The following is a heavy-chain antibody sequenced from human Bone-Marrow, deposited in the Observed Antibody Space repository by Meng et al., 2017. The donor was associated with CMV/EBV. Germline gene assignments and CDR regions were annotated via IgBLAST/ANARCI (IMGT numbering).Heavy chain of an antibody. CDR2: ISSSSNYI. J-gene: IGHJ6*02. CDR1: GFTFRSYT. CDR3: VRGRGYMNKDYSMDV. D-gene: IGHD3-22*01. V-gene: IGHV3-21*01. Sequence: GESLKISCAASGFTFRSYTMNWVRQAPGKGLEWVSSISSSSNYIYNADSVKGRFTISRDNAKNSLYLQMNNLRAEETAVYYCVRGRGYMNKDYSMDVWGQGTTVTVSS.